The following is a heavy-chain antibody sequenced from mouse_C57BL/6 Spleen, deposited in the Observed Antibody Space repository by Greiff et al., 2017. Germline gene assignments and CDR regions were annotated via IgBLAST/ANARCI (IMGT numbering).Heavy chain of an antibody. V-gene: IGHV5-9*01. D-gene: IGHD2-5*01. CDR2: IRGGGGNT. CDR3: ARRNDSNSAWFAY. J-gene: IGHJ3*01. CDR1: GFTFSSYT. Sequence: EVMLVESGGGLVKPGGSLKLSCAASGFTFSSYTMSWVRQTPEKRLEWVATIRGGGGNTYYPDSVKGRFTISRDNAKNTRYLQMSSLRSEDTALYYCARRNDSNSAWFAYWGQGTLVTVSA.